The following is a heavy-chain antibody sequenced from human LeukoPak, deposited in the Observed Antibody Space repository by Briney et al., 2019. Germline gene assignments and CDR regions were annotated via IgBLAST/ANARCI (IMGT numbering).Heavy chain of an antibody. CDR1: GYTFTSYA. V-gene: IGHV1-3*01. D-gene: IGHD3-10*01. CDR3: AREPRLYGSGSYFLYPQFDY. J-gene: IGHJ4*02. CDR2: INDGDGNT. Sequence: ASVKVSCKASGYTFTSYAVHWVRRAPGQSLEWMGYINDGDGNTKYSQEFQGRVTITRDTSTSTAYMELRSLRSDDTAVYYCAREPRLYGSGSYFLYPQFDYWGQGTLVTVSS.